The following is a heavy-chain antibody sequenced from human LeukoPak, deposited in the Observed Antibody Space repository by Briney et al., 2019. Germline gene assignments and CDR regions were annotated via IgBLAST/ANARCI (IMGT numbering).Heavy chain of an antibody. V-gene: IGHV3-74*01. CDR3: ARGGYSYGRVDY. J-gene: IGHJ4*02. Sequence: GGSLRLSCAASGFTFISHWMHWVRQAPGKGLVWVSRINSDGSSTFYADSVKGRFTISRDNAKNTLYLQMNSLRAEDTAVYYCARGGYSYGRVDYWGQGALVTVSS. CDR2: INSDGSST. D-gene: IGHD5-18*01. CDR1: GFTFISHW.